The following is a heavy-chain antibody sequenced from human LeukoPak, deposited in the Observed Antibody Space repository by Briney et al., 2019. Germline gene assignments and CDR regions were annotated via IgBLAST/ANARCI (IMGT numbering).Heavy chain of an antibody. J-gene: IGHJ4*02. V-gene: IGHV5-51*01. CDR3: ARQGYSDYGFDS. Sequence: GESLKISCQGSGYNFPIYWIAWVRQMPGKGLECMGIIYPGDSDTRYSPSFQGQVTISADKSISTAYLQWSSLKASDSAIYYCARQGYSDYGFDSWGQGTLVTVSS. CDR1: GYNFPIYW. CDR2: IYPGDSDT. D-gene: IGHD5-12*01.